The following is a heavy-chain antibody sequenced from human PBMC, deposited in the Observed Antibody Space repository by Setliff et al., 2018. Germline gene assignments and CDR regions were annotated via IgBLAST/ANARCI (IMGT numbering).Heavy chain of an antibody. J-gene: IGHJ4*02. Sequence: SETLSLTCTVSGDSLSSGSYFWTWIRQPAGKGLEWIGRVYKSGTTNYSPALKSRVTLSIDTSSNEFSLNLRSVTAEDTAIYYCARDSHRLTTDPLFDHWGQGALVTVSS. CDR1: GDSLSSGSYF. CDR2: VYKSGTT. D-gene: IGHD6-25*01. V-gene: IGHV4-61*02. CDR3: ARDSHRLTTDPLFDH.